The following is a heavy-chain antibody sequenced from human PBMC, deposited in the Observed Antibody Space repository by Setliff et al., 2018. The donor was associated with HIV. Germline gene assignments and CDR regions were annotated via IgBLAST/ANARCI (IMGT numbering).Heavy chain of an antibody. CDR1: GGSFNEYY. Sequence: SETLSLTCAVYGGSFNEYYWNWIRQIPGKGLEWIGEINHSGSTNYNESIKRRLRISVDTSKNQFSLSLNSVTAADTAVYYCARAYRDNVWGSWRQISSWFDSWGQENLVTVSS. CDR3: ARAYRDNVWGSWRQISSWFDS. V-gene: IGHV4-34*01. D-gene: IGHD3-16*01. J-gene: IGHJ5*01. CDR2: INHSGST.